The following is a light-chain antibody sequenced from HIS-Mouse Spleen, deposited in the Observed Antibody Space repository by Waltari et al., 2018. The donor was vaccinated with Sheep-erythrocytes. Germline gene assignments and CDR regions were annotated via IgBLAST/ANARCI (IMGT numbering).Light chain of an antibody. J-gene: IGLJ1*01. CDR1: RSDVGGYNY. CDR2: DVS. Sequence: QSALTQPRSVSGSPGQSVTISCTGPRSDVGGYNYVSWYQQHPGKAPKLMIYDVSKRPSGVPDRFSGSKSGNTASLTISGLQAEDEADYYCCSYAGSYNHVFATVTKVTVL. CDR3: CSYAGSYNHV. V-gene: IGLV2-11*01.